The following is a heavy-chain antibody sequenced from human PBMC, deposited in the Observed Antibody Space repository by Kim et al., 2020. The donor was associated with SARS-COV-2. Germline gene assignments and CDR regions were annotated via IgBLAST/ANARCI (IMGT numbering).Heavy chain of an antibody. CDR1: GYTFTSYA. CDR2: INTNTGNP. Sequence: ASVKVSCKASGYTFTSYAMNWVRQAPGQGLEWMGWINTNTGNPTYAQGFTGRFVFSLDTSVSTAYLQISSLKAEDTAVYYCERDLVLLWFGELSYFDYWGQGTLVTVSS. V-gene: IGHV7-4-1*02. D-gene: IGHD3-10*01. J-gene: IGHJ4*02. CDR3: ERDLVLLWFGELSYFDY.